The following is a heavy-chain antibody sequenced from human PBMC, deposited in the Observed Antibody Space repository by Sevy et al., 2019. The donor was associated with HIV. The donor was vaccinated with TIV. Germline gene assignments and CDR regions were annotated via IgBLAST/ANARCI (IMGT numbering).Heavy chain of an antibody. Sequence: GGSLRLSCAASGFLFSRYEMNWVRQAPGKGLEWVSYITNSGSSMSYSDSVRGRFTISRDNAKNSLILQMNSLRAEDTAIYYCARDLPPSATTVAHFDYWGQGTLVAVSS. CDR1: GFLFSRYE. V-gene: IGHV3-48*03. J-gene: IGHJ4*02. CDR2: ITNSGSSM. CDR3: ARDLPPSATTVAHFDY. D-gene: IGHD4-17*01.